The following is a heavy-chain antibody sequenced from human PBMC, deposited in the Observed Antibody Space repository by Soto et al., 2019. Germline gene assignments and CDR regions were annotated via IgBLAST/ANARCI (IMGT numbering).Heavy chain of an antibody. J-gene: IGHJ4*02. D-gene: IGHD3-10*01. CDR3: ARDFTMVRGVIHGVFDY. CDR1: GFTFSSYS. V-gene: IGHV3-21*01. CDR2: ISSSSSYI. Sequence: GXSLRLSCAASGFTFSSYSINWVLQAPGKGLEWVSSISSSSSYIYYADSVKGRFTISRDNAKNSLYLQMNSLRAEETAVYYCARDFTMVRGVIHGVFDYWGQGTLVTVSS.